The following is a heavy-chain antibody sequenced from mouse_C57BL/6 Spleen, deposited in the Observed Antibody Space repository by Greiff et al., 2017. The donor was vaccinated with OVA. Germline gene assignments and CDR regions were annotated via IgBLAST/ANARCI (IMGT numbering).Heavy chain of an antibody. V-gene: IGHV14-4*01. D-gene: IGHD1-1*01. Sequence: EVQVVESGAELVRPGASVKLSCTASGFNIKDDYMHWVKQRPEQGLEWIGWIDPENGDTEYASKFQGKATITADTSSNTAYLQLSSLTSEDTAVYYCTRGGSSFHFDVWGTGTTVTVSS. CDR1: GFNIKDDY. CDR3: TRGGSSFHFDV. J-gene: IGHJ1*03. CDR2: IDPENGDT.